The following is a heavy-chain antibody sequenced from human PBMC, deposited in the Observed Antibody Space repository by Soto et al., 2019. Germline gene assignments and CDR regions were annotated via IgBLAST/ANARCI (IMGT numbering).Heavy chain of an antibody. J-gene: IGHJ4*02. CDR3: ARDKDWAFDN. CDR1: GFTFSDYS. Sequence: VQLVESGGKLVQPGRSLRLSCVASGFTFSDYSMVWVRQSPGKGLEWISYIFVTSTIIYYADSVKGRFTVSRDNAQNSLSLQMNSLRVEDTGIHYCARDKDWAFDNWGQGTLVTVSS. D-gene: IGHD3-9*01. CDR2: IFVTSTII. V-gene: IGHV3-48*04.